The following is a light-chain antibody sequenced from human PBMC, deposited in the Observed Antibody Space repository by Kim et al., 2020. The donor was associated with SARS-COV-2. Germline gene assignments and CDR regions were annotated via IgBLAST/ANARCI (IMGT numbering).Light chain of an antibody. J-gene: IGKJ4*01. V-gene: IGKV3-11*01. CDR3: QQRYNWSLT. CDR1: QSVGNS. CDR2: ETS. Sequence: EIVLTQSPATLSLSPGERATLSCRASQSVGNSLAWFQQKPGQAPRLLIFETSNRATGIPARFSGSGSGTAFTLTISSLEPEDFAVYYCQQRYNWSLTFGRGTKVDIK.